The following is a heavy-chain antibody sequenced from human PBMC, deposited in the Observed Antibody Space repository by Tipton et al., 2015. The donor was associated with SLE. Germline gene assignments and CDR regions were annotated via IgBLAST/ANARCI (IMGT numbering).Heavy chain of an antibody. CDR2: INHSGST. V-gene: IGHV4-34*09. Sequence: TLSLTCAVYGGSFSGYYWNWIRQPPGKGLEWIGEINHSGSTNYNPSLKSRVTISVDTSKNQFSLKLSSVTAADTAVYYCARENAPYCSGGSCYSGLGYWGQGTLVTVSS. CDR3: ARENAPYCSGGSCYSGLGY. CDR1: GGSFSGYY. D-gene: IGHD2-15*01. J-gene: IGHJ4*02.